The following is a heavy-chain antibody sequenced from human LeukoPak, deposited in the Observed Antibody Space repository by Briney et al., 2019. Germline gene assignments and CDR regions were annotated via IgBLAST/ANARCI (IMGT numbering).Heavy chain of an antibody. D-gene: IGHD5-18*01. V-gene: IGHV4-4*07. CDR2: IYITGDT. CDR1: GGSITSYY. Sequence: SETLSLTCTVSGGSITSYYWSWIRQSAGKGLEWIGRIYITGDTTYNPSLKSRVTMSLDTSKNQFSLKLSSVTAADTAVYYCARDRRVGGYSYGYYFDYWGQGTLVTVSS. J-gene: IGHJ4*02. CDR3: ARDRRVGGYSYGYYFDY.